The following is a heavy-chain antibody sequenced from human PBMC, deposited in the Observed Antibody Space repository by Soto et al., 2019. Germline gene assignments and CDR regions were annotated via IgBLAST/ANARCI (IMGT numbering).Heavy chain of an antibody. CDR2: MNPNSGNT. Sequence: GTSVKVSWEASGDTFTSYDINWVRQAKGQGLEWMGWMNPNSGNTGYAQKFQGRVTMTRNTSISTAYMELSSPRSEDTAVYYCARGLHCSGGSCYSEKSDAFDIWGQGTMVTVSS. V-gene: IGHV1-8*01. CDR3: ARGLHCSGGSCYSEKSDAFDI. CDR1: GDTFTSYD. J-gene: IGHJ3*02. D-gene: IGHD2-15*01.